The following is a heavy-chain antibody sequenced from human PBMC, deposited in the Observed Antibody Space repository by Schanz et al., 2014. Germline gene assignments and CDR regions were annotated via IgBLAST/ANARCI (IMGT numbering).Heavy chain of an antibody. Sequence: QVQLVESGGGVVQPGRSLRLSCAASGFTFRSYGMHWVRQAPGKGLEWVALISYDGSSKNHADSVQGRFTISRDNSKNSLFLQMNSLSAEDTAVYYCAKVAPAATYLDSWGLGTLVTVSS. V-gene: IGHV3-33*06. CDR3: AKVAPAATYLDS. CDR2: ISYDGSSK. J-gene: IGHJ4*02. CDR1: GFTFRSYG. D-gene: IGHD2-2*01.